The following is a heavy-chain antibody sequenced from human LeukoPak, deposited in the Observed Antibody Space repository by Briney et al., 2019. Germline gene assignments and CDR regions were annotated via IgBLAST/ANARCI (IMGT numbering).Heavy chain of an antibody. V-gene: IGHV4-59*01. J-gene: IGHJ4*02. Sequence: PSETLSLTCTVSGGSLSSYYWSWIRQPPGKGLEWIGYVYYTGSTNFNPSLKSRVTISVDTSTNQFSLKLNSVTAADTAVYYCARYNSAAGDFDYWGQGTLVTVSS. CDR2: VYYTGST. CDR1: GGSLSSYY. CDR3: ARYNSAAGDFDY. D-gene: IGHD1-20*01.